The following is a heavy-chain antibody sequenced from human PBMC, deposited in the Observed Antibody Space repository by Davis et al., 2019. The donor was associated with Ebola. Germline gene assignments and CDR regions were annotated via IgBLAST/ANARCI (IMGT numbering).Heavy chain of an antibody. Sequence: PGGSLRLSCAASGFTFTSYAMSWVRQAPGKGLEWVSAISGSGGSTYYADSVKDRFTISRDNSKNTLYLQMNSLKTEDTAVYYCTSRGIAVAGTDYWGQGTLVTVSS. J-gene: IGHJ4*02. CDR1: GFTFTSYA. CDR3: TSRGIAVAGTDY. CDR2: ISGSGGST. V-gene: IGHV3-23*01. D-gene: IGHD6-19*01.